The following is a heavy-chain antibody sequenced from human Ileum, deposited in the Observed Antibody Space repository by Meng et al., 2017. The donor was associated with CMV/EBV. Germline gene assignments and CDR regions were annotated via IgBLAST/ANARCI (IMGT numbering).Heavy chain of an antibody. J-gene: IGHJ4*02. CDR1: GGSFSGYY. CDR3: ARGRTALRDFDY. Sequence: TCAVYGGSFSGYYWSWIRQPPGKGLEWIGEINHSGSTNYNPSLKSRVTISVDTSKNQFSLKLSSVTAADTAVYYCARGRTALRDFDYWGQGTLVTVSS. D-gene: IGHD5-18*01. CDR2: INHSGST. V-gene: IGHV4-34*01.